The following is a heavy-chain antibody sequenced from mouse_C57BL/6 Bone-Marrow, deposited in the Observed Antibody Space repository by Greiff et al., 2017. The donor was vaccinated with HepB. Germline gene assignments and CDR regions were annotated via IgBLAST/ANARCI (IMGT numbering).Heavy chain of an antibody. CDR2: ISDGGSYT. V-gene: IGHV5-4*01. CDR1: GFTFSSYA. CDR3: ARAGNSGPHVGYFDV. D-gene: IGHD6-1*01. J-gene: IGHJ1*03. Sequence: EVQVVESGGGLVKPGGSLKLSCAASGFTFSSYAMSWVRQTPEKRLEWVATISDGGSYTYYPDNVKGRFTISRDNAKNNLYLQMSHLKSEDTAMYYCARAGNSGPHVGYFDVWGTGTTVTVSS.